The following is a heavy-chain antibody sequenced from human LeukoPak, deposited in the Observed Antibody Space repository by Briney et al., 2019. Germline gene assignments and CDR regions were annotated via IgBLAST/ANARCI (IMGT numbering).Heavy chain of an antibody. V-gene: IGHV1-46*01. CDR1: GYTFTSYY. D-gene: IGHD2-2*02. CDR3: ARGFRYCSSTSCYKPRPIYYYYYMDV. Sequence: GASVKVCCKASGYTFTSYYMHWVRQAPGQRLEWMGIINPSGGSTSYAQKFQGRVTMTRDMSTSTVYMELSSLRSEDTAVYYCARGFRYCSSTSCYKPRPIYYYYYMDVWGKGTTVTVSS. J-gene: IGHJ6*03. CDR2: INPSGGST.